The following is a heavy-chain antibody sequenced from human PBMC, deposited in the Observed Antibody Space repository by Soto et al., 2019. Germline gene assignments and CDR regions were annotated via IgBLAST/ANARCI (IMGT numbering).Heavy chain of an antibody. J-gene: IGHJ6*02. D-gene: IGHD3-16*01. V-gene: IGHV1-8*01. Sequence: QAHLEQSGAELKRPGASVKVSCKASGYTFSDFDINWLRQASGQGPEWMGWMNAKSGDTFFPQWSQGKFNMTWDTSLSTAYMEVGSLTSDDTAIYYCARGNPFNYAGFDVWGQGTTVAVSS. CDR2: MNAKSGDT. CDR1: GYTFSDFD. CDR3: ARGNPFNYAGFDV.